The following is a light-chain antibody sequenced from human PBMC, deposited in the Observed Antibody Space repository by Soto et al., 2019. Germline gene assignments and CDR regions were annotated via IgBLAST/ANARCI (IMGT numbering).Light chain of an antibody. CDR1: SSDVGGYNY. V-gene: IGLV2-14*01. CDR3: QTSDSGLSGLI. J-gene: IGLJ1*01. Sequence: QSVLTQPASVSGSPGQSITISCTGTSSDVGGYNYVSWYQQHPGKAPKLMIYEVSNRPSGVSNRFSGSKSGNTASLTISGLQAEDEADYYCQTSDSGLSGLIFGTGTKLTVL. CDR2: EVS.